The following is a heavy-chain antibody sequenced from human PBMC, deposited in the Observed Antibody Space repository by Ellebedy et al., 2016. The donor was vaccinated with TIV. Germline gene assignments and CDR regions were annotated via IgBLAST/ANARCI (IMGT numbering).Heavy chain of an antibody. D-gene: IGHD5-12*01. CDR1: GGSITNDGYH. CDR2: IHSSGLT. J-gene: IGHJ4*02. V-gene: IGHV4-39*07. CDR3: ASHRGFYSGWSFDY. Sequence: MPSETLSLTCTVSGGSITNDGYHWGWIRQTPGRGLEWVGTIHSSGLTYYNPSLKSRVTISADTSKAQVSLKLISVTAADTAIYYCASHRGFYSGWSFDYWGQGTLTTVSS.